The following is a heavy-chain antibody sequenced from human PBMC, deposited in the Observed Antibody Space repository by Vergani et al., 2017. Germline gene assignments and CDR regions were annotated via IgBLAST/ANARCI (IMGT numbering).Heavy chain of an antibody. CDR3: AKLPVAMVRGGPDY. V-gene: IGHV3-23*01. J-gene: IGHJ4*02. Sequence: EVQLLESGGGLVQPGGSLRLSCEASGFSFPGYAMSWVRQAPGKGLEWVSSVSGSSATPYYADSVKGRFIISRDNSKNTLHLQMNSLRADDTAVYYCAKLPVAMVRGGPDYWGQGTLVTVSS. CDR2: VSGSSATP. CDR1: GFSFPGYA. D-gene: IGHD3-10*01.